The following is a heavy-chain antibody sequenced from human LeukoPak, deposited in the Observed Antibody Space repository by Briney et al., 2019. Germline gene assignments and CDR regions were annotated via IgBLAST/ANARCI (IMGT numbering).Heavy chain of an antibody. CDR2: ISSSGSII. Sequence: GGSLRLSCAASGFTFRSCELSWIRQAPAKGLEWVSYISSSGSIIYYADSVKGRFTISRDKAKNSLYLQMNSLRAEDTAVYYCARVGRLIVGAQGLDYWGQGTLVTVSS. D-gene: IGHD1-26*01. V-gene: IGHV3-48*03. CDR1: GFTFRSCE. CDR3: ARVGRLIVGAQGLDY. J-gene: IGHJ4*02.